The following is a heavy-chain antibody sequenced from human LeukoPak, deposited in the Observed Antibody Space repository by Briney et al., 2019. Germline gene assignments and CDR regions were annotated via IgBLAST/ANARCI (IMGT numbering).Heavy chain of an antibody. V-gene: IGHV4-30-4*01. Sequence: SETLSLTCTVSGGSISPDNYYWSWIRQPPGEGLEWIGYIYYSGSTYYNPSLKSRVTISVDTSKNQFSLKLSSVTATDTAVYYCASLYGSGDNYFHYWGQGTLVTVSS. CDR1: GGSISPDNYY. CDR3: ASLYGSGDNYFHY. D-gene: IGHD3-10*01. J-gene: IGHJ4*02. CDR2: IYYSGST.